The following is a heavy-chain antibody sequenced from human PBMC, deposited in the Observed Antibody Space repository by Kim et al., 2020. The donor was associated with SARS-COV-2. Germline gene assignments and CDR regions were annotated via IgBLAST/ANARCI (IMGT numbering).Heavy chain of an antibody. V-gene: IGHV3-30*18. CDR1: GFTFSSYG. D-gene: IGHD3-10*01. J-gene: IGHJ6*02. CDR3: AKGRTMVRGVIGWYYYGMDV. CDR2: ISYDGNNK. Sequence: GGSLRLSCAASGFTFSSYGMHWVRQAPGKGLEWVAVISYDGNNKHYADSVEGRFTISRDNSKNTLYLQMNSLRAEDTAVYYCAKGRTMVRGVIGWYYYGMDVWGQGTTVTVSS.